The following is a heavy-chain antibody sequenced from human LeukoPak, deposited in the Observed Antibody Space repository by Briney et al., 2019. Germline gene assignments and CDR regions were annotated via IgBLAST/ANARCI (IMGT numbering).Heavy chain of an antibody. V-gene: IGHV1-18*01. CDR2: TSAYNANT. Sequence: ASVKVSCKASGYTFTSYGISWVRQAPGQGLEWMGWTSAYNANTNSAQKLQGRVTMTTDTSTSTAYMELRSLRSDDTAVYYCARGPPAYCSGGSCYRTEYFQHWGQGTLVTVSS. CDR3: ARGPPAYCSGGSCYRTEYFQH. CDR1: GYTFTSYG. J-gene: IGHJ1*01. D-gene: IGHD2-15*01.